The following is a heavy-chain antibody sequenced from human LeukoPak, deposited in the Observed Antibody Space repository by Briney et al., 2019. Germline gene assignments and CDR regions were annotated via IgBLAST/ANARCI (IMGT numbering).Heavy chain of an antibody. CDR2: INPNSGDT. CDR3: ARWRYSSSWYQQLGYWYFDL. Sequence: ASVKVSCKASEYTFSVYHIHWVRLAPGQGLEWMAWINPNSGDTNYAQKFQGRVTMTRDTSISTVYMEVSSLRSEDTAVYYCARWRYSSSWYQQLGYWYFDLWGRGTLVTVSS. CDR1: EYTFSVYH. D-gene: IGHD6-13*01. J-gene: IGHJ2*01. V-gene: IGHV1-2*02.